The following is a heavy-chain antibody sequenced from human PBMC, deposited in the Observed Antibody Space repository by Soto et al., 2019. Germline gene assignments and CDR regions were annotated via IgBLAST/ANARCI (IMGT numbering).Heavy chain of an antibody. CDR3: ARGTPQTTITSFDH. CDR2: ISGFNGQT. Sequence: GASVKVSCKASGNTFASHGFSWVRQAPGQGLEWMGWISGFNGQTNYALKFQGRVTLTTDTSTSTAYMELRSLRSDDTAVYYCARGTPQTTITSFDHWGQGTLVTVSS. V-gene: IGHV1-18*01. D-gene: IGHD4-4*01. J-gene: IGHJ4*02. CDR1: GNTFASHG.